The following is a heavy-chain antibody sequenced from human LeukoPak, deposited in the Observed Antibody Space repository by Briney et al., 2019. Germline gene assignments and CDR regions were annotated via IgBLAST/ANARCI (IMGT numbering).Heavy chain of an antibody. CDR3: ARFGGYYDSSGY. CDR1: GGSISSSSYY. CDR2: IYYSGST. V-gene: IGHV4-39*01. D-gene: IGHD3-22*01. Sequence: PSETLSLTCTVSGGSISSSSYYWGWIRQPPGKGLEWIGSIYYSGSTYYNSSLKSRVTMSVDTSRNQISLKLSSVTAADTAVYYCARFGGYYDSSGYWGQGTLVTVSS. J-gene: IGHJ4*02.